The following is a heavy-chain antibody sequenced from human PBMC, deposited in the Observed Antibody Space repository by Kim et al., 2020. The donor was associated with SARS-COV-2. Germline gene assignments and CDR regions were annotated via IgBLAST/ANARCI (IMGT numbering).Heavy chain of an antibody. Sequence: GGSLRLSCAASGFTFSSYAMHWVRQAPGKGLEWVAVISYDGSNKYYADSVKGRFTISRDNSKNTLYLQMNSLRAEDTAVYYCARLHSGSYLGYFDYWGQGTLVTVSS. CDR1: GFTFSSYA. CDR2: ISYDGSNK. CDR3: ARLHSGSYLGYFDY. J-gene: IGHJ4*02. V-gene: IGHV3-30*04. D-gene: IGHD1-26*01.